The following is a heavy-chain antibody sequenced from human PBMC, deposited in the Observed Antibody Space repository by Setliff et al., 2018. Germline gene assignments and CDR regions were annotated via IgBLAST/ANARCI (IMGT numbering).Heavy chain of an antibody. Sequence: ASVKVSCKASGYVFTGYYIHWVRHAPGQGFEWMGSVNPRTGSTAYAVRFQGRITMTRDTSATTVYMTLGSLRSDDTAVYFCARDAVSNFVRGDSPAYWGRGTLVTVS. J-gene: IGHJ4*02. CDR2: VNPRTGST. D-gene: IGHD4-4*01. CDR3: ARDAVSNFVRGDSPAY. V-gene: IGHV1-46*01. CDR1: GYVFTGYY.